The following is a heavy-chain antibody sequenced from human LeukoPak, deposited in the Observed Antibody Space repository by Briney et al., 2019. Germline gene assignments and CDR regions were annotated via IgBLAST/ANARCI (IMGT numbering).Heavy chain of an antibody. Sequence: GGSLRLSCAASGFTFSSYWMHWVRQAPGKGLVWVSRINNDGSSTSYADSVKGRFTISRDSAKNTLYLQMNSLRAEDTAVYYCAENYYDSRGYFGYWGRGTLVTVSS. V-gene: IGHV3-74*01. D-gene: IGHD3-22*01. CDR2: INNDGSST. CDR1: GFTFSSYW. CDR3: AENYYDSRGYFGY. J-gene: IGHJ4*02.